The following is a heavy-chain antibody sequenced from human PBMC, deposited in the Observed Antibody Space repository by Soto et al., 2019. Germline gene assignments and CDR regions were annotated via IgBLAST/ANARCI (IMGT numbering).Heavy chain of an antibody. CDR3: AKDTGSGDSRSSKAYYYYMGV. J-gene: IGHJ6*03. V-gene: IGHV3-9*01. D-gene: IGHD6-6*01. CDR1: GFTFDDYA. Sequence: GGSLRLSCAASGFTFDDYAMHWVRQAPGKGLEWVSGISWNSGNIGYADSVKGRFTISRDNAKNSLYLQMNSLRAEDTAFYYCAKDTGSGDSRSSKAYYYYMGVWGKGTTVTVSS. CDR2: ISWNSGNI.